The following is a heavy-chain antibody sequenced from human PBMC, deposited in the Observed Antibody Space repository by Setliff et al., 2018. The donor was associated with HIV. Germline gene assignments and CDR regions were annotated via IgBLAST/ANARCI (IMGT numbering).Heavy chain of an antibody. CDR3: ARVRFNFDNVRCFDL. D-gene: IGHD1-20*01. CDR2: INQERTT. CDR1: RGSFSHYY. J-gene: IGHJ2*01. Sequence: SETLSLPCAVYRGSFSHYYWTWIRQSPGKGLEWIAEINQERTTFYNPSLKSRVTMSLDTSRNEVSLRLSSVTAAGTATYFCARVRFNFDNVRCFDLWGPGTLVTVSS. V-gene: IGHV4-34*01.